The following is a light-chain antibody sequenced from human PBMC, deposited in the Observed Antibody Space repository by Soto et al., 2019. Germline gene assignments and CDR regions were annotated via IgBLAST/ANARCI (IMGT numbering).Light chain of an antibody. CDR3: QQYGTSPRT. CDR1: QSVRNNY. J-gene: IGKJ1*01. Sequence: EIVLTQSPGTLSLSPGERATLSCRASQSVRNNYLAWYQQRPGQAPRLPIYAASSRATGIPDRFSGSGSGTDFTLTISRLEPEDFAVYYCQQYGTSPRTFGQGTKVEIK. V-gene: IGKV3-20*01. CDR2: AAS.